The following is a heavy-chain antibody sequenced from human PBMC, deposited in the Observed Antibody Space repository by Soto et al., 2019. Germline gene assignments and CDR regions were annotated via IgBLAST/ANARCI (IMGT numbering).Heavy chain of an antibody. D-gene: IGHD3-9*01. CDR3: ARETALLRYFDWPTKNWFDP. CDR2: IIPILGIA. V-gene: IGHV1-69*04. Sequence: SVKVSCKASGGTFSSYTISWVRQAPGQGLEWMGRIIPILGIANYAQKFQGRVTITADKSTSTAYMELSSLRSEDTAVYYCARETALLRYFDWPTKNWFDPWGQGTLVTVSS. CDR1: GGTFSSYT. J-gene: IGHJ5*02.